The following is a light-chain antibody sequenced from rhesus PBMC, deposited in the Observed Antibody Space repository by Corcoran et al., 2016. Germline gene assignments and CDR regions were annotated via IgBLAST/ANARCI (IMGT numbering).Light chain of an antibody. CDR1: SSDIGTYNY. J-gene: IGLJ1*01. CDR2: EVN. Sequence: QAALTQPRSVSGSPGQSVTISCTGTSSDIGTYNYVSWYQHNPGTAPKLMIYEVNKRPSGVSDRFSGSKSANTASLTISGLQAEDEADYYCSSFAGNNNYIFGGGTRLTVL. CDR3: SSFAGNNNYI. V-gene: IGLV2-32*02.